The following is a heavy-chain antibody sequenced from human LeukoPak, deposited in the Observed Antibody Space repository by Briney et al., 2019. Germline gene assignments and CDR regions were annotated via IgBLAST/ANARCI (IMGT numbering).Heavy chain of an antibody. V-gene: IGHV3-23*01. D-gene: IGHD3-22*01. CDR2: ISGSGATI. CDR3: AKDERSSGYFLDY. J-gene: IGHJ4*02. CDR1: GFTFSSYA. Sequence: GGSLRLSCAASGFTFSSYAMSWVRQAPGKGLEWVSLISGSGATIYHADSLKGRFTISRDNFKNTLYLQMNSLRAEDTAVYYCAKDERSSGYFLDYWGQGTLVTVSS.